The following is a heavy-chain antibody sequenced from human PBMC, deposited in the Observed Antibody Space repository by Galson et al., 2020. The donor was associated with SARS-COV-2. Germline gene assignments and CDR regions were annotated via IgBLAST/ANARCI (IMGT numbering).Heavy chain of an antibody. CDR2: ISWNSGSI. D-gene: IGHD5-12*01. CDR1: GFTFDDYA. CDR3: AKDISPYSGYADY. J-gene: IGHJ4*02. Sequence: TGGSLRLSCAASGFTFDDYAMHWVRQAPGKGLEWVSGISWNSGSIGYADSVKGRFTISRDNAKNSLYLQMNSLRAEDTALYYCAKDISPYSGYADYWGQGTLVTVSS. V-gene: IGHV3-9*01.